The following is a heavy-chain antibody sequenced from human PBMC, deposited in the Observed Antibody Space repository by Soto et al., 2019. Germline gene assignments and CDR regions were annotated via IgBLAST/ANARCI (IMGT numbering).Heavy chain of an antibody. J-gene: IGHJ3*02. CDR2: VSTTSTYI. CDR1: GFTFSAYS. Sequence: KPGGSLRLSCAASGFTFSAYSMNWVRQAPGKGLEWVSSVSTTSTYIYYADSVKGRFTISRDNAKNSLYLQMNSLRAGDTAVYYCAREWAAADTEIWDAFDMWGLGTMVTVSS. D-gene: IGHD6-13*01. CDR3: AREWAAADTEIWDAFDM. V-gene: IGHV3-21*01.